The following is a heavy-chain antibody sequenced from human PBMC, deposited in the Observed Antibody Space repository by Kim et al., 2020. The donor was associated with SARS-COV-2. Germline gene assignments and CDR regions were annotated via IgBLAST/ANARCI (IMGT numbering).Heavy chain of an antibody. CDR2: IWYDGSNK. CDR3: ARRDRDTSSTSEYYYYGMDV. CDR1: GFTFSSYG. D-gene: IGHD2-2*01. J-gene: IGHJ6*02. V-gene: IGHV3-33*01. Sequence: GGSLRLSCAASGFTFSSYGMHWVRQAPGKGLEWVAVIWYDGSNKYYADSVKGRFTISRDNSKNTLYLQMNSLRAEDTAVYYCARRDRDTSSTSEYYYYGMDVWGQGTTVTVSS.